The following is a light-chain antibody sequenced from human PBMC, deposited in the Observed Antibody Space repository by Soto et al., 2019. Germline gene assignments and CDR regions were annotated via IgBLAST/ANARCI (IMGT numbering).Light chain of an antibody. CDR3: EQYNSYPLT. CDR2: KAS. CDR1: QSISSW. V-gene: IGKV1-5*03. J-gene: IGKJ4*01. Sequence: DIQMTQSPSTLSASVGDRVTITCRASQSISSWLAWYQQKPGKAPNLLIYKASSLESGVPSRFSGSGSGTAFSLTISSLQPDDFATHYCEQYNSYPLTFGGGTKVEIK.